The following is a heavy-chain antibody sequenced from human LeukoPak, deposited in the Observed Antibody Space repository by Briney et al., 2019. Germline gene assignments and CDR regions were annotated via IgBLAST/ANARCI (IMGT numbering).Heavy chain of an antibody. J-gene: IGHJ4*02. CDR1: GFTFSSYA. CDR3: VKGFDTAMAYFDY. D-gene: IGHD5-18*01. Sequence: GGSLRLSCSASGFTFSSYAMHWVRQAPGQGLEYVSSISSNGGRTYYADSVRRRFTISRDNSKNTLYLQMSSLRAEDTAVYYCVKGFDTAMAYFDYWGQGTLVTVSS. V-gene: IGHV3-64D*09. CDR2: ISSNGGRT.